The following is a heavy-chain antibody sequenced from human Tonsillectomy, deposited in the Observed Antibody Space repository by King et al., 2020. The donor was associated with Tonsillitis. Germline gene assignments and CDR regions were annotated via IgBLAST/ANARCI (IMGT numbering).Heavy chain of an antibody. V-gene: IGHV1-18*01. CDR1: GHTFTNYG. J-gene: IGHJ3*01. Sequence: QLVQSEAEVKKPGASVKVSCKASGHTFTNYGISWVRQAPGQGLEWMGWINTSNGNTHFAQNLQGRVTMTTDTSTSTAYMDLRSLRSDDTAVYYCRLIAAAGDGAFDFWGQGTMVTVSS. CDR3: RLIAAAGDGAFDF. CDR2: INTSNGNT. D-gene: IGHD6-13*01.